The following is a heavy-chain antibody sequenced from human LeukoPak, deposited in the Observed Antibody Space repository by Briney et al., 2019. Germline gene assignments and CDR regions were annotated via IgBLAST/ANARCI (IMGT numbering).Heavy chain of an antibody. CDR3: ARAMVRGYFDL. CDR2: IYPSGST. CDR1: GYSIRSGYY. Sequence: SETLSLACVVSGYSIRSGYYWGWIRQPPGKGLEWIASIYPSGSTFYNPSLKSRVIISLDTSKNQFSLMLSSVTAADTAVYYCARAMVRGYFDLWGRGTLVTVSS. D-gene: IGHD3-10*01. V-gene: IGHV4-38-2*01. J-gene: IGHJ2*01.